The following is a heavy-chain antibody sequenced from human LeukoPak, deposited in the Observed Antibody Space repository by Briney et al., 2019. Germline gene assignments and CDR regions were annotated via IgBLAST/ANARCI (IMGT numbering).Heavy chain of an antibody. CDR2: INTNSGNP. CDR3: ARPYYDILTGWEDDAFDI. J-gene: IGHJ3*02. CDR1: GYTLTELS. V-gene: IGHV7-4-1*02. D-gene: IGHD3-9*01. Sequence: ASVKVSCKVSGYTLTELSMHWVRQAPGQGPEWMGWINTNSGNPTYAQGFTGRFVLSMDTSASTAYLQISSLKAEDTAVYYCARPYYDILTGWEDDAFDIWGQGTMVTVSS.